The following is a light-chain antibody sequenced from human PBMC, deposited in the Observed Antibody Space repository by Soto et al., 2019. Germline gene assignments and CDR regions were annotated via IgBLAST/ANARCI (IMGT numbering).Light chain of an antibody. CDR1: SGSIASYY. V-gene: IGLV6-57*03. CDR3: HSYDSTNQGV. J-gene: IGLJ3*02. Sequence: NFMLTQPHSVSESPGKTVTISCTRSSGSIASYYVQWYQQRPGSAPTIVVYEDNQRPSGVPDRFSGSIDSSSNSASLTISGLRTEDEADYYCHSYDSTNQGVFGGGTKLTVL. CDR2: EDN.